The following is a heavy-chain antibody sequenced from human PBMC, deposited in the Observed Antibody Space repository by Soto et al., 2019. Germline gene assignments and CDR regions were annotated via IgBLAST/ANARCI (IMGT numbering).Heavy chain of an antibody. CDR3: AGNLRFLVPPVEKWFDP. D-gene: IGHD3-3*01. CDR2: IYYSGST. CDR1: GGSISSSSYY. V-gene: IGHV4-39*01. Sequence: SETLSLTCTVSGGSISSSSYYWGWIRQPPGKGLEWIGSIYYSGSTYYNPSLKSRVTISVDTSKNQFSLKLSSVTAADTAVYYCAGNLRFLVPPVEKWFDPWGQGTLVTVSS. J-gene: IGHJ5*02.